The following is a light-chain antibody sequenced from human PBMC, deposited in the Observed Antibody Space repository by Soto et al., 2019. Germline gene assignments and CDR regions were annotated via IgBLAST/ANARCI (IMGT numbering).Light chain of an antibody. CDR3: RSYTDFTLYF. CDR1: SSDVGGYNY. V-gene: IGLV2-14*03. CDR2: DVS. Sequence: QYVLTQPASVSGSPGQSISISCTGTSSDVGGYNYVSWYQHQPGKASKLVIFDVSGRPSGISNRFSGSKSGNTASLTISGLRPEDEADYYCRSYTDFTLYFFGTGTKVTVL. J-gene: IGLJ1*01.